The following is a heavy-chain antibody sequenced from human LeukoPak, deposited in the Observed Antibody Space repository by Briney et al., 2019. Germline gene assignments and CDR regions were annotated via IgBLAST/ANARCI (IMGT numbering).Heavy chain of an antibody. D-gene: IGHD1-26*01. J-gene: IGHJ5*01. Sequence: SETLSLTCTVSGASISSISSYYWSWIRQPPGKGLEWIGYISYSESTNYNPSLKSRVTISVDTSKNQFSLKLSSVTAADTAVYYCARSDKRELWFDYWGQGTLVTVSS. CDR1: GASISSISSYY. CDR3: ARSDKRELWFDY. V-gene: IGHV4-59*08. CDR2: ISYSEST.